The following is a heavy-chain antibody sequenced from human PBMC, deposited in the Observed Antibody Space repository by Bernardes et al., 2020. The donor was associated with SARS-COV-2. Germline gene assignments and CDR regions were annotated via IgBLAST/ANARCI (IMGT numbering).Heavy chain of an antibody. Sequence: GGSLRLSCAASGFTVSYNYMSWVRQAPGKGLEWVSIIYSGDSTDYADSVKGRFTISRDSTKNTLYLQMHSLRAEDTAVYYCARRSRSNWGLDSWGQGTLVTVSS. CDR3: ARRSRSNWGLDS. V-gene: IGHV3-66*02. J-gene: IGHJ4*02. CDR1: GFTVSYNY. D-gene: IGHD7-27*01. CDR2: IYSGDST.